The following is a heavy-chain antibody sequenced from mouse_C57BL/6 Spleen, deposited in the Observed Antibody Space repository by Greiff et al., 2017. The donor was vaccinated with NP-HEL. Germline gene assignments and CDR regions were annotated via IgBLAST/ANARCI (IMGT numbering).Heavy chain of an antibody. CDR1: GYTFTSYG. CDR3: ARSGRVATDYYAMDY. Sequence: QVQLQQSGAELARPGASVKLSCKASGYTFTSYGISWVKQRTGQGLEWIGEIYPRSGNTYYNEKFKGKATLTADKSSSTAYMELRSLTSEDSAVYFCARSGRVATDYYAMDYWGQGTSVTVSS. J-gene: IGHJ4*01. D-gene: IGHD1-1*01. CDR2: IYPRSGNT. V-gene: IGHV1-81*01.